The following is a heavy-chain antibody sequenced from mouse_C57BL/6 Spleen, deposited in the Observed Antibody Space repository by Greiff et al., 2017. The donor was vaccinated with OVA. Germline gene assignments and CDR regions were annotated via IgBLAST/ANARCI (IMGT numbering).Heavy chain of an antibody. V-gene: IGHV10-1*01. J-gene: IGHJ3*01. CDR1: GFSFNTYA. CDR3: VTGGNYVWFAY. Sequence: EVMLVESGGGLVQPKGSLKLSCSASGFSFNTYAMNWVRQAPGKGLEWVARIRSKSNNYATYYADSVKDRFTISRDDSESMLYLQMNNLKTEDTAMYYCVTGGNYVWFAYWGQGTLVTVSA. D-gene: IGHD2-1*01. CDR2: IRSKSNNYAT.